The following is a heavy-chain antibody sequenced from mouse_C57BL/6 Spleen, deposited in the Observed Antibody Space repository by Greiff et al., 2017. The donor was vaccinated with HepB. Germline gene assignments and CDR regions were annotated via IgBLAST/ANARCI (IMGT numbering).Heavy chain of an antibody. V-gene: IGHV5-4*01. CDR2: ISDGGSYT. CDR3: ARDGPAGYGSSSWYLDV. D-gene: IGHD1-1*01. Sequence: EVQGVESGGGLVKPGGSLKLSCAASGFTFSSYAMSWVRQTPEKRLEWVATISDGGSYTYYQDNVKGRFTISRDNAKNNLYLQLSHLKSEDTAMYYCARDGPAGYGSSSWYLDVWGTGTTVTVSS. CDR1: GFTFSSYA. J-gene: IGHJ1*03.